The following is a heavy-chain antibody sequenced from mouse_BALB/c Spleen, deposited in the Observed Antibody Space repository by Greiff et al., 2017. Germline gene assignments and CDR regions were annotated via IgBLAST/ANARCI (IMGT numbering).Heavy chain of an antibody. J-gene: IGHJ4*01. D-gene: IGHD2-10*01. CDR2: IWGGGST. Sequence: VMLVESGPGLVAPSQSLSITCTVSGFSLSRYSVHWVRQPPGKGLEWLGMIWGGGSTDYNSALKSRLNISKDNSKSQVFLKMNSLQTDDTAMYYCASSLLPYAMDYWGQGTSVTVSS. CDR3: ASSLLPYAMDY. CDR1: GFSLSRYS. V-gene: IGHV2-6-4*01.